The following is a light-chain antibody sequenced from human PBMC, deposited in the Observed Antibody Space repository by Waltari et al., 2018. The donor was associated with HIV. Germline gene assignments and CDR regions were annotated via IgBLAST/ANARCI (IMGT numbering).Light chain of an antibody. CDR2: ANN. CDR3: QSYDSRLSAWV. J-gene: IGLJ3*02. CDR1: NSNIGSTYD. Sequence: QSVLTQPPSVSGAPGQRVTISCTGSNSNIGSTYDVHWYQLLPGKAPKLLIYANNNRPSGVPDRFSGSKSGASASLAITGLQAEDEADYSCQSYDSRLSAWVFDGGTKVTVL. V-gene: IGLV1-40*01.